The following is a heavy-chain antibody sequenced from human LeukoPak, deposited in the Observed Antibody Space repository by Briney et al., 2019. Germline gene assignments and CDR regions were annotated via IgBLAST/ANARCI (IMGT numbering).Heavy chain of an antibody. CDR2: IYYSGSPT. Sequence: PSETLSLTCTVSGGSMSGFFWTWIRQPPGRELEWIGSIYYSGSPTKYNPSLKSRVTISVDTSKSQFSLNLNSATAADTAVYYCARGRSDTAMAPYYYYMDVWGKGTTVTVSS. CDR1: GGSMSGFF. D-gene: IGHD5-18*01. J-gene: IGHJ6*03. CDR3: ARGRSDTAMAPYYYYMDV. V-gene: IGHV4-59*01.